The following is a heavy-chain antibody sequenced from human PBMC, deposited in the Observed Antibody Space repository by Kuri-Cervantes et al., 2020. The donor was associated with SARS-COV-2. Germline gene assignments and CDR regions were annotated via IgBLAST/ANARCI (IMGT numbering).Heavy chain of an antibody. V-gene: IGHV1-8*03. CDR3: ARSVSRTIFGVGNWFDP. Sequence: VSVKVSCKASGYTFTSYGISWVRQAPGQGLEWMGWMNPNSGNTGYAQKFQGRVTITRNTSISTAYMELSSLRSEDTAVYYCARSVSRTIFGVGNWFDPWGQGTLVTVSS. CDR2: MNPNSGNT. J-gene: IGHJ5*02. CDR1: GYTFTSYG. D-gene: IGHD3-3*01.